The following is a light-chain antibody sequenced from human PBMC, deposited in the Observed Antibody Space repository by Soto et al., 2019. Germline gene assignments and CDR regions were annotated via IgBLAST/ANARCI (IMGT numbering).Light chain of an antibody. V-gene: IGKV1-39*01. CDR1: QTISTY. J-gene: IGKJ2*01. CDR3: QQSHGIPYP. CDR2: AAS. Sequence: DIQMTQSPSSLSAAVGDRVTITCRASQTISTYLNWYQQKPGKAPKLLIYAASSLQSGVPSRFTGSGSGTDFALTISSLQPEDFATYYCQQSHGIPYPSGQGTKLEIK.